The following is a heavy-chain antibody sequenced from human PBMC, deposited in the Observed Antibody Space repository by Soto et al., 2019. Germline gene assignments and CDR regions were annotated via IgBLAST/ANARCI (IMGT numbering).Heavy chain of an antibody. Sequence: ASVKVSCKASGYTFTRYDINCVRQATGQGLEWMGWMNPNSGNTGYAQKFQGRVTMTRNTSISTAYMELSSLRSEDTAVYYCARGRYDILTNYYYMDVWGKGTTVTVSS. CDR3: ARGRYDILTNYYYMDV. J-gene: IGHJ6*03. CDR1: GYTFTRYD. V-gene: IGHV1-8*01. CDR2: MNPNSGNT. D-gene: IGHD3-9*01.